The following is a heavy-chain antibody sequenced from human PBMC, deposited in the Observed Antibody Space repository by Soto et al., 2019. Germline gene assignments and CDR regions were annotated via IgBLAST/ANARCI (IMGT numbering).Heavy chain of an antibody. Sequence: QLQLQESGPGLVKPSETLSLTCTVSGGSISSSSYYWGWIRQPPGKGLEWIGSIYYSGSTYYNPSLKSRVTISVDTSKNQFSLKLSSVTAADTAVYYCARLYGSGSYYNVGVDYWGQGTLVTVSS. J-gene: IGHJ4*02. V-gene: IGHV4-39*01. CDR2: IYYSGST. CDR3: ARLYGSGSYYNVGVDY. CDR1: GGSISSSSYY. D-gene: IGHD3-10*01.